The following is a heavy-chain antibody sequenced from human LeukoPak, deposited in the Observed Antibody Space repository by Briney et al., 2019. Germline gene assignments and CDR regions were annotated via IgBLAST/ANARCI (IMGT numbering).Heavy chain of an antibody. Sequence: GGSLRLSCAASGFTCSNYWMSWVRQIPGKGLEGVPNIKQDGSEKYYVDSVKGRFTISRDSAKNSLYLQMNSLRAEDTAVYYCARGPLGFCSTNSCPFDYWGQGTLVTVSS. CDR2: IKQDGSEK. CDR3: ARGPLGFCSTNSCPFDY. D-gene: IGHD2-2*01. J-gene: IGHJ4*02. CDR1: GFTCSNYW. V-gene: IGHV3-7*01.